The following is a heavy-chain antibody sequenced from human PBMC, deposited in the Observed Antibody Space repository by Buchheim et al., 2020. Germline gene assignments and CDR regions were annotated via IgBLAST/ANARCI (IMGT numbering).Heavy chain of an antibody. CDR2: VCGSGGST. CDR3: AKDCAAGTFDY. J-gene: IGHJ4*02. CDR1: GFPFSVFV. Sequence: EVQLLESGGGLVQPGGSLRLSCAASGFPFSVFVLNWVRQAPGKGLEWVSSVCGSGGSTYYADSVKGRFTISRDNSKNTLYQHMNSLRAEDTAVYYCAKDCAAGTFDYWGQGTL. D-gene: IGHD6-13*01. V-gene: IGHV3-23*01.